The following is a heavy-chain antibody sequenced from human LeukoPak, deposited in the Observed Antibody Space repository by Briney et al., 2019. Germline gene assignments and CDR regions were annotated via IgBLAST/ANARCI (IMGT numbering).Heavy chain of an antibody. J-gene: IGHJ4*02. CDR2: INHSGST. CDR1: GGSFSGYY. D-gene: IGHD2-15*01. Sequence: PSETLSLTCAVYGGSFSGYYWSWIRQPPGKGLEWIGEINHSGSTNYNPSLKSRVTISVDTTKNQFSLKLSSVTAADTAVYYCARGGRYCSGGSCSQKYYFDYWGQGTLVTVSS. V-gene: IGHV4-34*01. CDR3: ARGGRYCSGGSCSQKYYFDY.